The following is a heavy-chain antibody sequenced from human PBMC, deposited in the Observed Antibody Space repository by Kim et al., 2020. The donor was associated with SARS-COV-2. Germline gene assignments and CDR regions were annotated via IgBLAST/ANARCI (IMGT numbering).Heavy chain of an antibody. J-gene: IGHJ6*01. CDR2: IWYDGGNK. D-gene: IGHD1-26*01. V-gene: IGHV3-33*01. CDR3: ARGSYYQDYYYYGKDV. CDR1: GFTFSSYG. Sequence: GGSLRLSCAASGFTFSSYGMHWVRQAPGKGLEWVAAIWYDGGNKYYADSVKGRFTISRDNAKNTLYLQMNSLRAEDTAVYYCARGSYYQDYYYYGKDVWG.